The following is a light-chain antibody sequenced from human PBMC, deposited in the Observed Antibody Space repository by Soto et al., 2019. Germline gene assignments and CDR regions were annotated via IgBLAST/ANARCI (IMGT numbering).Light chain of an antibody. Sequence: QSALTQPASVSGSPGQSITISCTGTSSDVGSYNYVSWYQQYPGKAPKLMIYDVSNRPSGVSYRFSGSKSGNTASLTISGLQAEDEADYYCSSYTTSSTPVVFGGETQLTVL. V-gene: IGLV2-14*01. J-gene: IGLJ2*01. CDR1: SSDVGSYNY. CDR2: DVS. CDR3: SSYTTSSTPVV.